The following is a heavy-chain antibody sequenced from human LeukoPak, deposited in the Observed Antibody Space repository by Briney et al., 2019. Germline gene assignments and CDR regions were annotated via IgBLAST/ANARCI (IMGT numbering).Heavy chain of an antibody. CDR1: EFIFSGYW. V-gene: IGHV3-7*01. CDR2: IKEDGSEK. Sequence: GGSLRLSCEASEFIFSGYWMTWVRQAPGKGLEWVANIKEDGSEKYYVDSVKGRFIISRNNANKSLYLQMNSLRAEDTAVYYCARRSTVTAYDFYYMDVWGKGATVIVSS. CDR3: ARRSTVTAYDFYYMDV. J-gene: IGHJ6*03. D-gene: IGHD4-17*01.